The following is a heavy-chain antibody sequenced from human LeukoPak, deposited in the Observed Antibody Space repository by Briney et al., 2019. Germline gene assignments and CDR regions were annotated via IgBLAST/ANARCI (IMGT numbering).Heavy chain of an antibody. Sequence: GASVKVSCKASGYTFTSYYMHWVRQAPGQGLEWMGIINPSGGSTSYAQKFQGRVTMTRDTSTSTVYMELSSLRSEDTAVYYCARVRGWLQSNDAFDIWGQGTMVTVSS. D-gene: IGHD5-24*01. CDR3: ARVRGWLQSNDAFDI. CDR1: GYTFTSYY. V-gene: IGHV1-46*01. J-gene: IGHJ3*02. CDR2: INPSGGST.